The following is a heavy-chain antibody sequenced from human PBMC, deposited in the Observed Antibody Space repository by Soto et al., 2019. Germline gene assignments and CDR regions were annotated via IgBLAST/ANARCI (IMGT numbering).Heavy chain of an antibody. Sequence: EVQLVESGGGLVQPGGSLKLCCAASGFIFSGSAVHWVRQASGKGLEWVGRILSKAGNYATAYPASMKGRFTISRDDSENTAFLQMNSLKTEDTAVYYCIRGGSPYYYDYRGQGTLVAVSS. J-gene: IGHJ4*02. CDR3: IRGGSPYYYDY. CDR2: ILSKAGNYAT. CDR1: GFIFSGSA. V-gene: IGHV3-73*01.